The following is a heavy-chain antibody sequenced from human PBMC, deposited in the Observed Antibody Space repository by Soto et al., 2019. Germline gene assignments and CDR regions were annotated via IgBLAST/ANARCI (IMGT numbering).Heavy chain of an antibody. J-gene: IGHJ6*02. Sequence: KVGYECSSRSLTSYEINWVRQAPGQGLEWMGGTIPIFGTANYAQKFQGRVTITADKSTSTAYMELSSLRSEDTAVYYCARDRRITIFGVVIMSHYYGMDVWGQGTTVTVSS. CDR3: ARDRRITIFGVVIMSHYYGMDV. CDR2: TIPIFGTA. CDR1: SRSLTSYE. V-gene: IGHV1-69*06. D-gene: IGHD3-3*01.